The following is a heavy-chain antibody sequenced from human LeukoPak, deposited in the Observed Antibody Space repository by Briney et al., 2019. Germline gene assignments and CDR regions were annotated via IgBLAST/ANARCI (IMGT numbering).Heavy chain of an antibody. CDR1: GFTFSDYY. CDR2: INWNGGST. V-gene: IGHV3-20*01. D-gene: IGHD3-16*02. Sequence: GGSLRLSCAASGFTFSDYYMSWIRQAPGKGLEWVSGINWNGGSTVYVDSVKGRFTISRDNAKNALYLQMNSLRAEDTALYHCAREFIPNWFDPWGQGTLVTVSS. J-gene: IGHJ5*02. CDR3: AREFIPNWFDP.